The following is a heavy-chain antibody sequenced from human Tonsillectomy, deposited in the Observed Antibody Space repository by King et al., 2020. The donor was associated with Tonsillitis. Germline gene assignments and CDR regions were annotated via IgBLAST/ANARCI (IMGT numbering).Heavy chain of an antibody. D-gene: IGHD6-13*01. J-gene: IGHJ4*02. CDR3: ARDDGSSPSAFDF. CDR1: GFTFTNYW. Sequence: VQLVESGGDLVQPGGSLRLSCAASGFTFTNYWMSWVRQAPGKGLEWVADIKGDGSRKYYVDSVKGRFTISRDNAKNSLYLQMNNLRAEDTALYFCARDDGSSPSAFDFWGQGTLVTVSS. CDR2: IKGDGSRK. V-gene: IGHV3-7*03.